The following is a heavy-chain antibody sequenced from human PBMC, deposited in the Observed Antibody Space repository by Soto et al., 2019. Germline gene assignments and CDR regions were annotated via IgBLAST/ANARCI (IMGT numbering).Heavy chain of an antibody. CDR3: ARDDSFYGEPGYGMNV. CDR1: GATISSGGFY. D-gene: IGHD4-17*01. V-gene: IGHV4-31*03. J-gene: IGHJ6*02. CDR2: IYYTGST. Sequence: QVQLQESGPGLVEASQTLSLTCTVSGATISSGGFYWSWIRQRPGKGLEWIGHIYYTGSTYYKPSLNSRGTSSVDMSRNQFSLRLRSVTAADTAKYFCARDDSFYGEPGYGMNVWGQGTTVTVSS.